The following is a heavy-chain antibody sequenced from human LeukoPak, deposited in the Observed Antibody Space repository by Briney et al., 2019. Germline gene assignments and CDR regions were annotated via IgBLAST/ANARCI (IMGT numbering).Heavy chain of an antibody. Sequence: GGSLRLSCAASGFSFSGYSINWVRQAPGKGLEWVSSISPSSSYIYYADSVKGRFTISRDNAKNSLYLQMNSLRAEDTAVYYCARGRGCSSMSCYPDCWGQGTLVTVSS. CDR2: ISPSSSYI. J-gene: IGHJ4*02. V-gene: IGHV3-21*01. D-gene: IGHD2-2*01. CDR3: ARGRGCSSMSCYPDC. CDR1: GFSFSGYS.